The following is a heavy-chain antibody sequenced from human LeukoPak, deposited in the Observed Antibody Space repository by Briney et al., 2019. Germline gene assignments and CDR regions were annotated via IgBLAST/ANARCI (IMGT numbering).Heavy chain of an antibody. CDR3: ARGPEWELWYYFDY. J-gene: IGHJ4*02. D-gene: IGHD1-26*01. Sequence: SETLSLTCTVSGGSISSHYWSWIRQPPGKGLEWTGYIYYSGSTNYNPSLKSRVTISVDTSKNQFSLKLSSVTAADTAVYYCARGPEWELWYYFDYWGQGTLVTVSS. V-gene: IGHV4-59*11. CDR1: GGSISSHY. CDR2: IYYSGST.